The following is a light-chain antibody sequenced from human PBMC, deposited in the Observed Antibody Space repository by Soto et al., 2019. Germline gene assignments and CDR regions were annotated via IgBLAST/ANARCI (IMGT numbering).Light chain of an antibody. J-gene: IGKJ5*01. CDR3: QQYHNWPPIT. Sequence: EIMMTQSPATLSVSPGERATLSCRASQSVRNNLAGYQQKPGQAPRLLIYYAFTRATRIPASFSGSGSGTEFTLTISRLQSEYFALYYCQQYHNWPPITFGQGTRLEIK. CDR1: QSVRNN. V-gene: IGKV3-15*01. CDR2: YAF.